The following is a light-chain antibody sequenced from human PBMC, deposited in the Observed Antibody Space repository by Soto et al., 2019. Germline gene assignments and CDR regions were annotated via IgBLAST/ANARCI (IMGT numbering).Light chain of an antibody. V-gene: IGLV3-21*02. J-gene: IGLJ7*01. CDR2: DDS. Sequence: SYVLTQPPSVSVAPGQTASITCGGNTIGDKSVHWYQQKPGQAPVLVVHDDSDRPSGIPERFSGSNSGNTATLTISRVEGGDEADYYCQVRDSSSDHVVFGGGTQLPVL. CDR3: QVRDSSSDHVV. CDR1: TIGDKS.